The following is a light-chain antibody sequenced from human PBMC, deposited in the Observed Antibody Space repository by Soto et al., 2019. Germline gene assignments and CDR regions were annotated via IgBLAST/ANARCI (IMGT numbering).Light chain of an antibody. CDR1: SSDVGGYNY. V-gene: IGLV2-14*03. CDR3: SSYTTSNTRQIV. J-gene: IGLJ1*01. Sequence: QSALTQPASVSGSPGQSITISCTGTSSDVGGYNYVSWYQHHPGKAPKLLIYDVSNRPSGISNRFSGSKSDNTASLTISGLQPEDEADYDCSSYTTSNTRQIVFGTGTKVTVL. CDR2: DVS.